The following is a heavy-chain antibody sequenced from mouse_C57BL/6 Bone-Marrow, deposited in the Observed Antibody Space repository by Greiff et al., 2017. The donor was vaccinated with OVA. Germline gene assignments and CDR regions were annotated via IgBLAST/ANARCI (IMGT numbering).Heavy chain of an antibody. CDR3: ARINYRYFDV. V-gene: IGHV5-17*01. CDR1: GFTFSDYG. J-gene: IGHJ1*03. CDR2: ISSGSSTI. Sequence: EVKLMESGGGLVKPGGSLKLSCAASGFTFSDYGMHWVRQAPEKGLEWVAYISSGSSTIYSADTVKGRFTISRDNAKNTLFLQMTSLRSEDTAMYYSARINYRYFDVWGTGTTVTVSS.